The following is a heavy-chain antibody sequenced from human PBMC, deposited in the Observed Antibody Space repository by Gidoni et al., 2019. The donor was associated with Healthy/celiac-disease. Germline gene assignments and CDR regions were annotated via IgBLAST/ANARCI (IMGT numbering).Heavy chain of an antibody. CDR2: ISSSSSYI. CDR3: ARGFSSSWYCDY. J-gene: IGHJ4*02. Sequence: EVQLVESGGGLVKPGGSLRLSCAASGSTFSSYSMNWVRQAPGKGLEWVSSISSSSSYIYYADSVKGRFTISRDNAKNSLYLQMNSLRAEDTAVYYCARGFSSSWYCDYWGQGTLVTVSS. CDR1: GSTFSSYS. V-gene: IGHV3-21*01. D-gene: IGHD6-13*01.